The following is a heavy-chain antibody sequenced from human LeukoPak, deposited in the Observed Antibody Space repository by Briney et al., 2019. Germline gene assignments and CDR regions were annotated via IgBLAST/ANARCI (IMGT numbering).Heavy chain of an antibody. CDR2: ISGSGGST. J-gene: IGHJ6*03. CDR1: GFTFSSYG. V-gene: IGHV3-23*01. CDR3: AKVAQLVFYYYYMDV. D-gene: IGHD6-13*01. Sequence: GSLRLSCAASGFTFSSYGMSWVRQAPGKGLEWVSAISGSGGSTYYADSVKGRFTISRDNSKNTLYLQMNSLRAEDTAVYYCAKVAQLVFYYYYMDVWGKGTTVTISS.